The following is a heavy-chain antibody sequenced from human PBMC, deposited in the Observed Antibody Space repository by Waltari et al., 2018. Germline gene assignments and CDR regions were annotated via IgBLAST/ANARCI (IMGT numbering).Heavy chain of an antibody. CDR2: IIPILGIA. Sequence: QVQLVQSGAEVKKPGSSVKVSCNASGGTFSSYAISWVRQAPGQGLEWMGGIIPILGIANYAQKFQGRVTITADESTSTAYMELSSLRSEDTAVYYCARLAGRYYDSFVDYWGQGTLVTVSS. CDR1: GGTFSSYA. D-gene: IGHD3-22*01. CDR3: ARLAGRYYDSFVDY. J-gene: IGHJ4*02. V-gene: IGHV1-69*04.